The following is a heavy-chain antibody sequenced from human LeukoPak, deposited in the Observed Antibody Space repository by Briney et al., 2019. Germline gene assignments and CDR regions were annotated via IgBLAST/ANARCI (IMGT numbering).Heavy chain of an antibody. CDR3: ARGLREMALDY. Sequence: SETLSLTCAVYGGSFSGYYWSWIRQPPGKGLEWIGEINHSGSTNYNPSLKSRVTISVDTSKNQVSLKLSSVTAADTAVYYCARGLREMALDYWGEGTLVTVSS. V-gene: IGHV4-34*01. CDR2: INHSGST. J-gene: IGHJ4*02. CDR1: GGSFSGYY. D-gene: IGHD5-24*01.